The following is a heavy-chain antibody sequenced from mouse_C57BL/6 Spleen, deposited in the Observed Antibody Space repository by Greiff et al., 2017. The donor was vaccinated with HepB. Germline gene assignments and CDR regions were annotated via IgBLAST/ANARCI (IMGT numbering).Heavy chain of an antibody. Sequence: QVQLQQSGAELVRPGASVTLSCKASGYTFTDYEMHWVKQTPVHGLEWIGAIDPETGGTAYNQKFKGKAILTADKSSSTAYMELRSLTSEDSAVYYCTTITTPYFDYWGQGTTLTVSS. D-gene: IGHD2-4*01. J-gene: IGHJ2*01. CDR3: TTITTPYFDY. CDR1: GYTFTDYE. V-gene: IGHV1-15*01. CDR2: IDPETGGT.